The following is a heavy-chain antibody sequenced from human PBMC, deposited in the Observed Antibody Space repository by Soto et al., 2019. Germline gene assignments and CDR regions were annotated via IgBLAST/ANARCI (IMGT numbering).Heavy chain of an antibody. CDR3: AHTQSCPNGLCNLYYSDH. V-gene: IGHV2-5*01. Sequence: SGPTLVNPTQTRTLTCTFAGVSLSTSGVGVGWIRHPXGKALEWLALIYWNDDKRYSPSLKSRLTITKDTSKNQVVLTTTNMYPVDTAPYYCAHTQSCPNGLCNLYYSDHWGQGTLVTVSS. J-gene: IGHJ4*02. CDR2: IYWNDDK. CDR1: GVSLSTSGVG. D-gene: IGHD2-8*01.